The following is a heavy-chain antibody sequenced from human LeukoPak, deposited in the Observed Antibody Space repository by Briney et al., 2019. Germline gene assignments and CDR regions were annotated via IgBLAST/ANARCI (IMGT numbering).Heavy chain of an antibody. CDR1: GFSFRSYA. D-gene: IGHD2-2*01. J-gene: IGHJ4*02. CDR3: AKEGCTSPSCYSNC. CDR2: IGGSGGST. Sequence: GGPLGLSWAAPGFSFRSYAMGWVRQPQGKGLEGLPVIGGSGGSTSYADSVKGRFTISRDDSKNTLYLQMNSLGVEDTAIYYCAKEGCTSPSCYSNCWGQGTLVTVSS. V-gene: IGHV3-23*01.